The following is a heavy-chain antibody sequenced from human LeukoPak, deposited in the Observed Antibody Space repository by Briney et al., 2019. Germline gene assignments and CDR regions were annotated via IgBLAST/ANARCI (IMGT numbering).Heavy chain of an antibody. J-gene: IGHJ4*02. CDR3: AKDLDDYGDYPLGAY. V-gene: IGHV3-23*01. CDR2: ISGSGGST. CDR1: GFTFSSYA. Sequence: PGGSLRLSCAASGFTFSSYAMSWVRHAPGKGLEWVSAISGSGGSTYYADSVKGRFTISRDNSKNTLYLQMNSLRAEDTAVYYCAKDLDDYGDYPLGAYWGQGTLVTVSS. D-gene: IGHD4-17*01.